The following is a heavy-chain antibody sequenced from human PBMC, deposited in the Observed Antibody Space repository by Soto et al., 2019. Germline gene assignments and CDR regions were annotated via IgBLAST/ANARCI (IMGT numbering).Heavy chain of an antibody. J-gene: IGHJ6*02. CDR3: VKDLGYSLFAMGGGMDV. CDR2: IHSDGTST. D-gene: IGHD3-3*02. V-gene: IGHV3-74*01. CDR1: GFSITGSW. Sequence: EVQLVESGGGLVQPGGSLRLSCTASGFSITGSWMHWVRHAPGTGLVWVSRIHSDGTSTSYADSVKGRFTISRDNDRSRVYLQMDSLGPEDTAVYYCVKDLGYSLFAMGGGMDVWGRGTTVTVSS.